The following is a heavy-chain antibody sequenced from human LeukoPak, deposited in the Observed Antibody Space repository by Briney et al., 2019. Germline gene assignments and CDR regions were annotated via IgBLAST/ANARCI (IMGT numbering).Heavy chain of an antibody. D-gene: IGHD3-10*01. Sequence: GESLKISCKGSGYSFTSYWIGWVRQMPGKGLEWMGIIYPGDSDTRYSPSFQGQVTISADKSISTAYLQWSSLKASDTAMYHCARHEADYYGSGTFQSYYYYYGMDVWGQGTTVTVSS. CDR2: IYPGDSDT. J-gene: IGHJ6*02. CDR1: GYSFTSYW. V-gene: IGHV5-51*01. CDR3: ARHEADYYGSGTFQSYYYYYGMDV.